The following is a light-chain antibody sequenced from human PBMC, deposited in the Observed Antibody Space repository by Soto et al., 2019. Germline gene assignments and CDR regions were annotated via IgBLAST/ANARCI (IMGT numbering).Light chain of an antibody. J-gene: IGKJ1*01. Sequence: DIQLTQSPSFLSASVGDRVTITCRASQGISSYLAWYQQKPGKAPKLLIYAASTLQSGVPSRFSGSGSGTEFTLTISSLQPEDFATYYGQQLNSYPSTFGQGTKVEIK. V-gene: IGKV1-9*01. CDR3: QQLNSYPST. CDR1: QGISSY. CDR2: AAS.